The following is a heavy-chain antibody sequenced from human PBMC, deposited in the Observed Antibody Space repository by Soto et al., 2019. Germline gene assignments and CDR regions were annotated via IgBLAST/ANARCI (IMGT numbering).Heavy chain of an antibody. D-gene: IGHD6-19*01. CDR2: IWYDGSNK. J-gene: IGHJ2*01. CDR3: ARIPQIAVAGTRFGYFDL. CDR1: GYTFTGYY. V-gene: IGHV3-33*01. Sequence: QVQLVQSGAEVKKPGASVKVSCKASGYTFTGYYMHWVRQAPGKGLEWVAVIWYDGSNKYYADSVKGRFTISRDNSKNTLYLQMNSLGAEDTAVYYCARIPQIAVAGTRFGYFDLWGRGTLVTVSS.